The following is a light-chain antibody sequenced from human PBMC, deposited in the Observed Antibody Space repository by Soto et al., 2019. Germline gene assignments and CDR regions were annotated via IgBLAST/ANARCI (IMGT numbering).Light chain of an antibody. Sequence: DIQLTQSPSFLSASVGDRVTITCRASQGISSYLAWYQQKPGKAPKLLIYAASTLQSGVPSRFSGTGSGTEFTLTISSLQPEDVATYYCQQLNSYHTFGGGTKVEIK. J-gene: IGKJ4*01. V-gene: IGKV1-9*01. CDR3: QQLNSYHT. CDR1: QGISSY. CDR2: AAS.